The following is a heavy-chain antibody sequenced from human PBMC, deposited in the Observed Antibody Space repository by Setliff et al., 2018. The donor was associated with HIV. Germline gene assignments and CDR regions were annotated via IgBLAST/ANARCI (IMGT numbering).Heavy chain of an antibody. Sequence: PSETLSLTCAVYGGSFSGYYWSWIRQPPGKGLEWIGEIFHGGNTNYSPSLESRVTLSVDKSKNQFSLRLSSVTAADTAVYYCARGWEWGAPLDYWGQGTLVTVSS. CDR1: GGSFSGYY. CDR3: ARGWEWGAPLDY. D-gene: IGHD1-26*01. V-gene: IGHV4-34*01. J-gene: IGHJ4*02. CDR2: IFHGGNT.